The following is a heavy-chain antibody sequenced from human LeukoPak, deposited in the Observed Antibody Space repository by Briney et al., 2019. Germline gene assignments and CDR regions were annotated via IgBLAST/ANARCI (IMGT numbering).Heavy chain of an antibody. CDR3: ASAYSSSWYRVPVDAFDI. D-gene: IGHD6-13*01. Sequence: GGSLRLSCAASGFTFSSYSMNWVRQAPGKGLEWVSYISSSSSSIYYADSVRGRFTISRDNAKNSLYLQMNSLRAEDTAVYYCASAYSSSWYRVPVDAFDIWGQGTMVTVSS. CDR2: ISSSSSSI. J-gene: IGHJ3*02. CDR1: GFTFSSYS. V-gene: IGHV3-48*04.